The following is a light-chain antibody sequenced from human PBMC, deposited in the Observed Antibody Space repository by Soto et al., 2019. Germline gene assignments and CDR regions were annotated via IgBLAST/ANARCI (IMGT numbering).Light chain of an antibody. J-gene: IGKJ3*01. Sequence: EIVLTQSPGTLSLSPGERATLSCRASQSVSSSYLAWYQQKPGQAPRLLIYAASSRATGIPDRFSGSGSGTDFNLTISRLEPEDFAVYYCQQYGSSLFTFGPGTKVDIK. CDR2: AAS. CDR1: QSVSSSY. CDR3: QQYGSSLFT. V-gene: IGKV3-20*01.